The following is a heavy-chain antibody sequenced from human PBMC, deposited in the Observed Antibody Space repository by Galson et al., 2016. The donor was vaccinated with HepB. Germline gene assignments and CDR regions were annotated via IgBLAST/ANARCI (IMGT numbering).Heavy chain of an antibody. Sequence: SVKVSCKASGFTLTSYAIKWVRQAPGQGLEWMGFINPNVGSTTFAQKLQDRVTMTRDTSTSTVFMELSSLRSEDTAVYFYARGDLNYYYALDVWGQGTTVTVSS. CDR2: INPNVGST. CDR3: ARGDLNYYYALDV. J-gene: IGHJ6*02. CDR1: GFTLTSYA. D-gene: IGHD3-3*01. V-gene: IGHV1-46*01.